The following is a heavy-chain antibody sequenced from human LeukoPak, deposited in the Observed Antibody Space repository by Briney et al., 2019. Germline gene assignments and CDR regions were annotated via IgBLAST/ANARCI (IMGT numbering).Heavy chain of an antibody. CDR2: IYWDAAK. D-gene: IGHD2-2*02. V-gene: IGHV2-5*02. Sequence: SGPTLVNPTQTLTLTCTFSGFSLNTNGVGVGWIRQPPGKALEWLALIYWDAAKRYSPSLKSRLTVTKDTSKNQVVLTMTNMDLVDTATYYCARVGFCSSTSCYSGAYYFDYWGQGTLVTVSS. CDR1: GFSLNTNGVG. J-gene: IGHJ4*02. CDR3: ARVGFCSSTSCYSGAYYFDY.